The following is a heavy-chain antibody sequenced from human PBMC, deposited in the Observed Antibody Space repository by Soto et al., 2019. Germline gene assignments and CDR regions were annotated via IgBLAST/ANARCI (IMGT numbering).Heavy chain of an antibody. J-gene: IGHJ6*02. CDR1: GGSISSGGYY. CDR3: ARTSSISISSVVKYYYYYYDMDV. D-gene: IGHD3-3*01. CDR2: TYYSGTT. Sequence: QVQLQESGPGLVKPSQTLSLTCTVSGGSISSGGYYWSRIRQHPGKGLDGIGYTYYSGTTYYNPSLKSRVSISVELSKNQFSLKLSSVTAADTAVYYCARTSSISISSVVKYYYYYYDMDVWGQGTTVTVSS. V-gene: IGHV4-31*03.